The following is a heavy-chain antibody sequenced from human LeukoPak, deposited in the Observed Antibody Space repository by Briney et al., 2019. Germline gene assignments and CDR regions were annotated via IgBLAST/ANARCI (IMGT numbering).Heavy chain of an antibody. CDR1: GGSISSYY. J-gene: IGHJ5*02. CDR3: ARLAGYCSSTSCYVWFDP. Sequence: SETLSLTCTVSGGSISSYYWSWIRQPPGKGLEWIGYIYTSGSTNYNPSLKSRVTISVDTSKNQFSLKLSSVTAADTAVYYCARLAGYCSSTSCYVWFDPWGQGTLVTVSS. V-gene: IGHV4-4*09. CDR2: IYTSGST. D-gene: IGHD2-2*01.